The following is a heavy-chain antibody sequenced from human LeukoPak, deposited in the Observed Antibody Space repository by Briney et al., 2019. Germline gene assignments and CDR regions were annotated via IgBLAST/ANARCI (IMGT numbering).Heavy chain of an antibody. CDR3: ARDIFGTSRPSEY. D-gene: IGHD3-10*02. Sequence: GASVKVSCKASGGTFSSYAISWVRQAPGQGLEWMGRIIPILGIANYAQKFQGRVTITRDTSATTAYMELNSLRGEDTAMYYCARDIFGTSRPSEYWGQGTLVTVSS. CDR1: GGTFSSYA. V-gene: IGHV1-69*04. J-gene: IGHJ4*02. CDR2: IIPILGIA.